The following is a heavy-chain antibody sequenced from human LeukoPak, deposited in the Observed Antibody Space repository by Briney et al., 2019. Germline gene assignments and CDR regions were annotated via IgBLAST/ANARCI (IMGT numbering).Heavy chain of an antibody. Sequence: GGSLRLSCAASGFTFSRFGMNWVRQAPGKGLEWVSSISSSSSYIYYADSVKGRFTISRDNAKNSLYLQMNSLRAEDTAVYYCARVSATNAFDIWGQGTMVTVSS. CDR1: GFTFSRFG. CDR3: ARVSATNAFDI. CDR2: ISSSSSYI. V-gene: IGHV3-21*01. D-gene: IGHD6-25*01. J-gene: IGHJ3*02.